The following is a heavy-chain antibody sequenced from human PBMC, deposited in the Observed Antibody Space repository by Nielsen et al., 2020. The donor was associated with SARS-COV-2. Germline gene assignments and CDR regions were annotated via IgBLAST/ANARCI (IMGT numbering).Heavy chain of an antibody. V-gene: IGHV4-59*08. D-gene: IGHD3-16*01. CDR3: ARQRGRGWYFDL. J-gene: IGHJ2*01. Sequence: SETLSLTCTVSGGSISTYYWSWIWQSPGKGVEWIAQVSYSGRTDYNPSLSLERRVTISVDTSKNQVSLQLSSVTAADTALYYCARQRGRGWYFDLWGRGTLVTVSS. CDR1: GGSISTYY. CDR2: VSYSGRT.